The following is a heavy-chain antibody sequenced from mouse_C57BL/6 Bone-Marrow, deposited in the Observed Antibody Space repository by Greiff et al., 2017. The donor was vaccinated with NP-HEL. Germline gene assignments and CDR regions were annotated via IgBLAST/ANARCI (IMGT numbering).Heavy chain of an antibody. V-gene: IGHV1-52*01. CDR3: AREAKFITTVVVVDY. D-gene: IGHD1-1*01. J-gene: IGHJ2*01. CDR1: GYTFTSYW. CDR2: IDPSDSET. Sequence: QVQLQQPGAELVRPGSSVKLSCKASGYTFTSYWMHWVKQRPIQGLERIGNIDPSDSETHYNQKFKDKATLPVDKSSSTAYMQLSSLTSEDSAVYYCAREAKFITTVVVVDYWGQGTTLTVSS.